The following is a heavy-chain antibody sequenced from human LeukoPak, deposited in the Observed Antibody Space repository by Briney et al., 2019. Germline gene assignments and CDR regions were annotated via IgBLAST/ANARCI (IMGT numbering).Heavy chain of an antibody. J-gene: IGHJ4*02. Sequence: ASVKVSCKASGYTFTGYAVSWVRQAPGQGLEWIGWISAYNGVTNYAQKFQGRVTMTTETSTSTAHMELRSLRSDDTAVYYCARGGYSSGYHYWGQGTLVTVSS. V-gene: IGHV1-18*01. CDR3: ARGGYSSGYHY. CDR2: ISAYNGVT. CDR1: GYTFTGYA. D-gene: IGHD6-19*01.